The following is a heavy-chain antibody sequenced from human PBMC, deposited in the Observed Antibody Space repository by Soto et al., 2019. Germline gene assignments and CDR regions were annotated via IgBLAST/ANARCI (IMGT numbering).Heavy chain of an antibody. V-gene: IGHV1-2*02. D-gene: IGHD6-6*01. CDR3: ARLDSRTSARYYFDY. CDR2: INPNSSDTRYNSDT. CDR1: GYTFTGYS. Sequence: ASVKVSCKAFGYTFTGYSMHWVRQAPGQGLEWMGWINPNSSDTRYNSDTRYAQKFQGRVSMTRDTSISTAYMELSRLRSDDTAVYYCARLDSRTSARYYFDYWGQGTLVTVSS. J-gene: IGHJ4*02.